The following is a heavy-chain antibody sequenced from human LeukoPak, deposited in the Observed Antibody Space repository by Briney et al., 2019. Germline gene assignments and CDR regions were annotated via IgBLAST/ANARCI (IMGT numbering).Heavy chain of an antibody. Sequence: SETLSLTCTVSGGSISSYYWSWIRQPPGKGLEWIGYIYYSGSTNCNPSLKSRVTISVDTSKNQFSLKLSSVTAADTAVYYCARGPKDMANYYYYGMDVWGQGTTVTVSS. J-gene: IGHJ6*02. V-gene: IGHV4-59*01. D-gene: IGHD2-15*01. CDR3: ARGPKDMANYYYYGMDV. CDR2: IYYSGST. CDR1: GGSISSYY.